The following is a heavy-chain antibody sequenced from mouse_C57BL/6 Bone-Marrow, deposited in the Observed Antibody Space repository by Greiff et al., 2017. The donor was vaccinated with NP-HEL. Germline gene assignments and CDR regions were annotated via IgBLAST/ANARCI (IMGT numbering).Heavy chain of an antibody. CDR3: TTRYYGSSPVAY. Sequence: EVQLQQSGAELVRPGASVKLSCTASGFNIKDDYMHWVKQRPEQGLEWIGWIDPENGDTEYASKFQGKATITADTSSNTAYLQLSSLTSEDTAVYYCTTRYYGSSPVAYWGQGTLVTVSA. CDR1: GFNIKDDY. CDR2: IDPENGDT. D-gene: IGHD1-1*01. V-gene: IGHV14-4*01. J-gene: IGHJ3*01.